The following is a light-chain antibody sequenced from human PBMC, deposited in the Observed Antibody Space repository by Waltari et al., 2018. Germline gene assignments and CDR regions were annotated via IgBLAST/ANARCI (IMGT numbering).Light chain of an antibody. Sequence: QSALTQPPSASGSPGQSVTISCPGTSSDVGSYNYVSWYQQHPGKAPKLMIYEVNKRPSGVPDRFSGSKSGNAASLTVSGLQAEDDADYFCSSYAGKNNVVFGGGTKLTVL. CDR3: SSYAGKNNVV. V-gene: IGLV2-8*01. CDR1: SSDVGSYNY. J-gene: IGLJ3*02. CDR2: EVN.